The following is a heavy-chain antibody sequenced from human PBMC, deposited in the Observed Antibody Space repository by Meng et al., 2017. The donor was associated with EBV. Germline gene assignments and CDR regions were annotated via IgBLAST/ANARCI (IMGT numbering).Heavy chain of an antibody. D-gene: IGHD4-17*01. Sequence: GPLGDVGGGLCPPGKALGRFWEGSGFTIRWAGMHWFREDPGKGLEWVTVILYDATNKYYGDSAKGRFTISRDNSKNSLYLQMNSLTADDTAVYYCATAGDYEGYADYWGQGTLVTVSS. CDR2: ILYDATNK. CDR3: ATAGDYEGYADY. J-gene: IGHJ4*02. CDR1: GFTIRWAG. V-gene: IGHV3-33*01.